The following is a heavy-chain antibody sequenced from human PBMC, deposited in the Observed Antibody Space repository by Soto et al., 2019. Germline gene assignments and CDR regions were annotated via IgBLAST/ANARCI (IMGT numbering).Heavy chain of an antibody. Sequence: PGGSLRLSCAASGFTFSSYAMHWVRQAPGKGLEWVAVISYDGSNKYYADSVKGRFTISRDNSKNTLYLQMNSLRAEDTAVYYCARDIVVVVAPWNYYYGMDVWGQGTTVTVSS. CDR2: ISYDGSNK. D-gene: IGHD2-15*01. CDR3: ARDIVVVVAPWNYYYGMDV. CDR1: GFTFSSYA. V-gene: IGHV3-30-3*01. J-gene: IGHJ6*02.